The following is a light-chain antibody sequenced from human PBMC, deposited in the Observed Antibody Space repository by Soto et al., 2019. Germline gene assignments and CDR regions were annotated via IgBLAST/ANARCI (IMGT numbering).Light chain of an antibody. Sequence: DCVMTQSPLSLAVTPGEPAAISCRSNQSLLHSNGKNYLDWFLQKPGQSLQVLINLGSYRASGVPDRLSGSGSGTDFTLKISRVEAEDVGVYYCMQGLHIPITFGQGTRLEIK. V-gene: IGKV2-28*01. J-gene: IGKJ5*01. CDR1: QSLLHSNGKNY. CDR3: MQGLHIPIT. CDR2: LGS.